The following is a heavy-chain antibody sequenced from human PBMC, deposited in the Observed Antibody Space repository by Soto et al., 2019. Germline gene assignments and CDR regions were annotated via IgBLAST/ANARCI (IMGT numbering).Heavy chain of an antibody. CDR3: ARVGSWLISSCPYYGMDV. CDR2: VIPIFGTP. J-gene: IGHJ6*02. Sequence: VQLVQSGAEVRKPGSSVKVSCKASGGDFKNFIIAWVRQAPGHGLECLGGVIPIFGTPNFVQKFQDRVTIPAAEAMSTTSMGLRSLRPGDTAVYYCARVGSWLISSCPYYGMDVWGQATTVIVSS. CDR1: GGDFKNFI. V-gene: IGHV1-69*01. D-gene: IGHD2-2*01.